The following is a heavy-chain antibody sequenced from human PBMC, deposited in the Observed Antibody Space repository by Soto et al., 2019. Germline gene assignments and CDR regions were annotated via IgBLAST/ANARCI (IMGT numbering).Heavy chain of an antibody. D-gene: IGHD6-6*01. CDR2: IIPIFGTA. J-gene: IGHJ6*02. CDR1: GGTFSSYA. CDR3: ARGRYSSSSDYYGMDV. Sequence: QVQLVQSGAEVKKPGSSVKVSCKASGGTFSSYAISWVRQAPGQGLEWMGGIIPIFGTANYAQKFQGRVTMTADESTSTAYMELSSLRSEDTAVYYCARGRYSSSSDYYGMDVWGQGTKVTVSS. V-gene: IGHV1-69*12.